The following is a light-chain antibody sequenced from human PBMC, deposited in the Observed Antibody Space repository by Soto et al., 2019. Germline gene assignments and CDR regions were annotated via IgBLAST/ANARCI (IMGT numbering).Light chain of an antibody. CDR2: DAS. J-gene: IGKJ5*01. Sequence: EIVLAQSPGPLSLSPGERATLSCRASQSVSNTYLAWYQQKPGQAPRLLIYDASSRATGIPDRFSGSGSGTDFTLTISRLEPEDFAVYYCQQYGGSPITFGQGTRLEI. CDR3: QQYGGSPIT. V-gene: IGKV3-20*01. CDR1: QSVSNTY.